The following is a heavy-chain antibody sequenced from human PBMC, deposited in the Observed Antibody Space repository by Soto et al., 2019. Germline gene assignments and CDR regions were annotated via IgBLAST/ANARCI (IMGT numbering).Heavy chain of an antibody. CDR3: VTTRDGTTYFAY. CDR1: GGSISSGHYP. Sequence: PSETLSLTCAVSGGSISSGHYPWTWIRQPPGKGLEWIGYIYPGGNTYYSPSLKSRVTIALDTSKSLVSLRLNSVTAADTAMYYCVTTRDGTTYFAYWGQGTLVTVSS. J-gene: IGHJ4*02. V-gene: IGHV4-30-2*01. CDR2: IYPGGNT. D-gene: IGHD1-7*01.